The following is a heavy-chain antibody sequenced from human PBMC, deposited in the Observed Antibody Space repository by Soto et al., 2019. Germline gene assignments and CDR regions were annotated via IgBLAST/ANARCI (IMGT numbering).Heavy chain of an antibody. D-gene: IGHD3-10*01. CDR3: ARVDPFFYGAFDI. J-gene: IGHJ3*02. Sequence: QVQLQQWGAGLLKPSETLSLTCAVYGGSFSGYYWSWIRQPPGKGLEWIGEINHSGSTNYNPSLKSRVTISVDTSKNQFSLKLSSVTAADTAVYYCARVDPFFYGAFDIWGQGTMVTVSS. V-gene: IGHV4-34*01. CDR1: GGSFSGYY. CDR2: INHSGST.